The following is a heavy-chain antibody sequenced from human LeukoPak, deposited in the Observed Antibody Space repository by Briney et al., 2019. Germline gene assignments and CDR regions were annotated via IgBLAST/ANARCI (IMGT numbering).Heavy chain of an antibody. D-gene: IGHD3-10*01. CDR3: ARDQLTLLGGSGSYYTKIYYYYYMDV. V-gene: IGHV3-23*01. CDR2: ISGSGGGT. Sequence: PGGTLRLSCAASGFTFSNYGMNWVRQAPGKGLEWVSAISGSGGGTFYADSVKGRFTISRDNSKNMLYLQMNSLRAEDTAVYYCARDQLTLLGGSGSYYTKIYYYYYMDVWGKGTTVTVSS. CDR1: GFTFSNYG. J-gene: IGHJ6*03.